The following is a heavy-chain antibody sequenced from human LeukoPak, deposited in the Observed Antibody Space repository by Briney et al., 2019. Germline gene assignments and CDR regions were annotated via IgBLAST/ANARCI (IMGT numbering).Heavy chain of an antibody. V-gene: IGHV3-21*01. CDR3: AREHSSGWSAPHGWFDP. J-gene: IGHJ5*02. D-gene: IGHD6-19*01. CDR1: GFTFSSYS. CDR2: ISSSSSYI. Sequence: PGGSLRLSCAASGFTFSSYSMNWVRQAPGKGLEWVSSISSSSSYIYYADSVKGRFTISRDNAKNSLYLQMNSLRAEDTAVYYCAREHSSGWSAPHGWFDPWGQGTLVTVSS.